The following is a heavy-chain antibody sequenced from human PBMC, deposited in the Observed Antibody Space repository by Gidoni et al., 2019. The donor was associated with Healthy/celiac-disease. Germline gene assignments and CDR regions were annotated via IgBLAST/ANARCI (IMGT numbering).Heavy chain of an antibody. CDR1: RGSISSGGYS. CDR2: IYHSGST. J-gene: IGHJ3*02. D-gene: IGHD3-3*01. Sequence: LVKPSQTLSLTCSVSRGSISSGGYSWSWIRQPPGKCLEWIGYIYHSGSTYYNPSLKSRVTISVDRSKNQFSLKLSSVTDADTAVYYCARDFGAFDIWGKGTMVTVSS. CDR3: ARDFGAFDI. V-gene: IGHV4-30-2*01.